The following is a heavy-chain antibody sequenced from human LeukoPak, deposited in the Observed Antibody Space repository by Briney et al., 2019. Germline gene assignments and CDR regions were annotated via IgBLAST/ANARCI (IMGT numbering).Heavy chain of an antibody. CDR2: ISTSTTTI. V-gene: IGHV3-48*01. D-gene: IGHD6-19*01. CDR3: AREDSSGLDY. Sequence: PGGSLRLSCEASGFTFSSYSMNWVRQAPGKGLEWISYISTSTTTIYYANSVKGRFTISRDNAKKSLYLQMNSLRAEDTAIYYCAREDSSGLDYWGQGTLVTVSS. CDR1: GFTFSSYS. J-gene: IGHJ4*02.